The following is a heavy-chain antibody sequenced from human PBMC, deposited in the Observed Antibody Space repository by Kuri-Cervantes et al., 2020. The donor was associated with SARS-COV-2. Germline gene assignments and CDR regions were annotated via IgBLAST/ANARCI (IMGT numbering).Heavy chain of an antibody. V-gene: IGHV3-73*01. CDR2: VRGKANNYAT. Sequence: GGSLRLSCEVSGFLFSAFAIHWVRQASGKGLEWFGRVRGKANNYATAYAASVKGRLTISRDDSKNMAYMQMNSLRAEDTAVYYCAKEQLAYDSSGFDYWGQGTLVTVSS. D-gene: IGHD3-22*01. J-gene: IGHJ4*02. CDR1: GFLFSAFA. CDR3: AKEQLAYDSSGFDY.